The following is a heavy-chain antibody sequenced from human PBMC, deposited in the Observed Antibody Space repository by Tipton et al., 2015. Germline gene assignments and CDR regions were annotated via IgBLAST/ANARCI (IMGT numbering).Heavy chain of an antibody. V-gene: IGHV5-51*03. J-gene: IGHJ5*02. CDR2: INHRYSVT. Sequence: QLVQSGAEVSKQGESLKISCKTSGYSFTDYWIAWERQMPGKGLEWMGIINHRYSVTIYSPSFQGQVTISADKSIRSAFLQWSSLKASDTAVYFCARVFSITPTTNWFDPWGQGTRVTVSS. CDR3: ARVFSITPTTNWFDP. CDR1: GYSFTDYW. D-gene: IGHD1-7*01.